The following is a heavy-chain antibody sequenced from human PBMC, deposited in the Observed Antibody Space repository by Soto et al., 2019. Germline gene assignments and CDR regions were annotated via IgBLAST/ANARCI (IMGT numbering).Heavy chain of an antibody. V-gene: IGHV3-33*01. D-gene: IGHD6-19*01. CDR1: GFTCSIFG. Sequence: GGSLRLFCAASGFTCSIFGMHWVRQAPGKGLEWAAIIWYDGSNAYYADSVRGRFTISRDNSKNTVYLQMNSLRAEDTAVYYCARDKGSSTVVSGISQEGYFDSWGQGTLVTVSS. J-gene: IGHJ4*02. CDR3: ARDKGSSTVVSGISQEGYFDS. CDR2: IWYDGSNA.